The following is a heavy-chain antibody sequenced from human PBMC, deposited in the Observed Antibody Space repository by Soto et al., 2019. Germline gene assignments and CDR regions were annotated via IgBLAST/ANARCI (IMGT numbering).Heavy chain of an antibody. CDR2: INHSGST. CDR3: ARVDSSGRISRYYYGMDV. J-gene: IGHJ6*02. D-gene: IGHD6-19*01. Sequence: SETLSLTCAVYGGSFSGYYWSWIRQPPGKGLEWIGEINHSGSTNYNPSLKSRVTISVDTSKNQFSLKLSSVTAADTAVYYCARVDSSGRISRYYYGMDVWGQGTTVTVSS. CDR1: GGSFSGYY. V-gene: IGHV4-34*01.